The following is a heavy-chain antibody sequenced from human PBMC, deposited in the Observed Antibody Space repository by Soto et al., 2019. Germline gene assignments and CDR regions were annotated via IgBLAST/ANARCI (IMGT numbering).Heavy chain of an antibody. Sequence: SETLSLTCAVYGGSFSGYYWSWIRQPPGKGLEWIGEINHSGSTNYNPSLKGRVTISVDTSKNQFSLKLSSVTAADTAVYYCARGRWLQSAPFDYWGQGTLVTVSS. CDR3: ARGRWLQSAPFDY. V-gene: IGHV4-34*01. D-gene: IGHD5-12*01. J-gene: IGHJ4*02. CDR1: GGSFSGYY. CDR2: INHSGST.